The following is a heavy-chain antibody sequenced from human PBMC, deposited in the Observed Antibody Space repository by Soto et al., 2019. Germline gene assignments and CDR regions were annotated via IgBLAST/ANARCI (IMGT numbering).Heavy chain of an antibody. CDR2: IIPIFGSA. Sequence: SSVKVSCHTYGGAFGRYAITGGGQAPGQGLEWMGGIIPIFGSANYAQKFQGRVTITADESTSTAYMELSSLRSEDTAVYYCAREIASAGYYYYGMYAWGQGTTVTDSS. CDR1: GGAFGRYA. V-gene: IGHV1-69*13. J-gene: IGHJ6*02. D-gene: IGHD6-13*01. CDR3: AREIASAGYYYYGMYA.